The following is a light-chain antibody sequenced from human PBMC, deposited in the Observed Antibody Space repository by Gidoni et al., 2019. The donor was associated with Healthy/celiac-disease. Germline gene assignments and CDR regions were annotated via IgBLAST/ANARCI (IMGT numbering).Light chain of an antibody. CDR2: DAS. CDR1: QSVSSY. CDR3: QQRSNWPPLT. V-gene: IGKV3-11*01. Sequence: DIVLTQSPATLSLSPGERATLACRASQSVSSYLAWYQQKPGQAPRHLIYDASNRATGIPARFSGSGSGTDFTLTISSLEPEDFAVYYCQQRSNWPPLTFGGGTKVEIK. J-gene: IGKJ4*01.